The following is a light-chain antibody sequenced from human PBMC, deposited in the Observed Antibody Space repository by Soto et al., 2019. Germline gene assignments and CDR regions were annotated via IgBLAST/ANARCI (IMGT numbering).Light chain of an antibody. Sequence: DIQMTQSPSTLSASVGDRVTITCRASQSISSWLAWYQQKPGKAPKLLIYDASSLESGVPSRFSGSGSGTEFILTISRLEPEDFAVYYCQQYGSSGTFGQGTKVDIK. CDR2: DAS. J-gene: IGKJ1*01. CDR3: QQYGSSGT. V-gene: IGKV1-5*01. CDR1: QSISSW.